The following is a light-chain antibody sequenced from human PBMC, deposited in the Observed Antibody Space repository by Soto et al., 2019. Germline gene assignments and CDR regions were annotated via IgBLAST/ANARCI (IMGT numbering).Light chain of an antibody. Sequence: EIVMTQSPATLSVSPGERATLSCRASQSLSSNLAWYQQKPGQGPRLLIYGASTRATGIPARFSGSGSGTEITLTISSLQSEDFAVYYCQQYNNWPPLTFGGGTKVEIK. J-gene: IGKJ4*01. V-gene: IGKV3-15*01. CDR2: GAS. CDR1: QSLSSN. CDR3: QQYNNWPPLT.